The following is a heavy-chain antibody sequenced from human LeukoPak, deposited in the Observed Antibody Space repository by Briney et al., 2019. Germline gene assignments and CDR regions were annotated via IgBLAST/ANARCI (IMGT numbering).Heavy chain of an antibody. CDR2: ISYDGSNK. CDR3: AKDQGY. CDR1: GFTFSSYA. J-gene: IGHJ4*02. V-gene: IGHV3-30-3*01. Sequence: GGSLRLSCAASGFTFSSYAMHWVRQAPGKGLEWVAVISYDGSNKYYADSVKGRFTISRDNSKNTLYLQMNSLRAEDTAVYYCAKDQGYWGQGTLVTVSS.